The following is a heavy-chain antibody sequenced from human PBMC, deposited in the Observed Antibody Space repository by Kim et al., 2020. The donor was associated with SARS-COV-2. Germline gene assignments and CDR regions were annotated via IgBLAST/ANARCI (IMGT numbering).Heavy chain of an antibody. J-gene: IGHJ4*02. V-gene: IGHV4-39*01. Sequence: PSLQSRVTISVDTSKNQFSLKLSSVTAADTAVYYCARQGASLVGASRSFDYWGQGTLVTVSS. D-gene: IGHD1-26*01. CDR3: ARQGASLVGASRSFDY.